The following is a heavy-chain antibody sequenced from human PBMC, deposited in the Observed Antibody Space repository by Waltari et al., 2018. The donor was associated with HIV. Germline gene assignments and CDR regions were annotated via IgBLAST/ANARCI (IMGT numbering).Heavy chain of an antibody. CDR3: ARYANLEN. D-gene: IGHD2-2*01. CDR2: VSPDGRDK. J-gene: IGHJ4*02. Sequence: EVQLVESGGGLVQPGGSLRLSCAASGFSFSTSWMSWVRQAPGKDVEWVANVSPDGRDKFYVDSVKGRFTISRDNARSSLFLQMNSRRAADTAVYYCARYANLENWGQGTRVTVSS. CDR1: GFSFSTSW. V-gene: IGHV3-7*01.